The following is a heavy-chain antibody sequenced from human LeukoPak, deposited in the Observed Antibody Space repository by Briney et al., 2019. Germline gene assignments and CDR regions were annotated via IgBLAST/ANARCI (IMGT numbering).Heavy chain of an antibody. V-gene: IGHV4-59*12. D-gene: IGHD3-16*02. Sequence: SETLSLTCTVSGGSINNSYWTWIRQPPGKGLEWIGHIYYSGSTNYSPSLKSRVTISVDTSKNQFSLKLSSVTAADTAVYYCARETYPYYDYVWGSYRQGVFDYWGQGTLVTVSS. CDR2: IYYSGST. J-gene: IGHJ4*02. CDR1: GGSINNSY. CDR3: ARETYPYYDYVWGSYRQGVFDY.